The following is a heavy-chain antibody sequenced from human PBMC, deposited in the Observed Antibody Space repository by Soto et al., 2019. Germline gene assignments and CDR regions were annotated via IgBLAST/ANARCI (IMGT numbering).Heavy chain of an antibody. CDR3: ARKVAIFGVVSDAFDI. CDR2: ISSSSSYI. D-gene: IGHD3-3*01. Sequence: EVQLVESGGGLVQPGGSLRLSCAASGFTFSSYSMNWVRQAPGKGLEWVSSISSSSSYIYYADSVKGRFTISRDNAKNSLYLQMNSLRAEDTAVYYCARKVAIFGVVSDAFDIWGQGTMVTVSS. J-gene: IGHJ3*02. V-gene: IGHV3-21*01. CDR1: GFTFSSYS.